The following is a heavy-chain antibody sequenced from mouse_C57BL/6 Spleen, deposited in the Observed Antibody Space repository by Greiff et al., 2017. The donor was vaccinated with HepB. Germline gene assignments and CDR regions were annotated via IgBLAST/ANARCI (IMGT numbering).Heavy chain of an antibody. Sequence: VQLQQSGPELVKPGASVKIPCKASGYTFTDYNMDWVKQSHGKSLEWIGDINPNNGGTIYNQKFKGKATLTVDKSSSTAYMELRSLTSEDTAVYYCARGRGQAWFAYWGQGTLVTVSA. V-gene: IGHV1-18*01. CDR1: GYTFTDYN. CDR2: INPNNGGT. CDR3: ARGRGQAWFAY. J-gene: IGHJ3*01. D-gene: IGHD3-3*01.